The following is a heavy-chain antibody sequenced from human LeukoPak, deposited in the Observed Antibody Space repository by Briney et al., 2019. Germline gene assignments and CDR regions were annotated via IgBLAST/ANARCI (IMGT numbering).Heavy chain of an antibody. J-gene: IGHJ4*02. V-gene: IGHV1-69*04. CDR2: IIPIIGIA. CDR1: GGTFSSYA. D-gene: IGHD4-23*01. CDR3: AFEAYGGPTPGNY. Sequence: ASVKVSCKASGGTFSSYAISWVRQAPGQGLEWMGRIIPIIGIANYAQKFQGRVTITADKSTSTAYMELSSLRSEDTAVYYCAFEAYGGPTPGNYWGQGTLVTVSS.